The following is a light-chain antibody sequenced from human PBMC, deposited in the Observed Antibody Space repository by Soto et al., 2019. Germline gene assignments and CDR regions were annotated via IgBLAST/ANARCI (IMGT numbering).Light chain of an antibody. V-gene: IGLV2-23*01. CDR3: CSYAGSSTLV. J-gene: IGLJ2*01. CDR1: SSDVGSYNL. Sequence: QSALTQPASVSGSPGQSITISCTGTSSDVGSYNLVSWYQQHPGKAPKLMIYEGSKRPSGVSNRFSGSKSGNRASLTISGIQAEEEADYYCCSYAGSSTLVFGGGTKLTVL. CDR2: EGS.